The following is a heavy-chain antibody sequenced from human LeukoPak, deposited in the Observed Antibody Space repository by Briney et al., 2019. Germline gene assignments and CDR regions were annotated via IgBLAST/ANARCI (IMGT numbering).Heavy chain of an antibody. J-gene: IGHJ3*02. V-gene: IGHV3-30*02. CDR1: GFTFSSYG. CDR3: ARDRGIAAAPDAFDI. Sequence: GGSLRLSCAASGFTFSSYGMHWVRQAPGKGLEWVAFIRYDGSNKYYADSVKGRFTISRDNSKNTLYLQMNSLRAEDTAVYYCARDRGIAAAPDAFDIWGQGTMVTVSS. D-gene: IGHD6-13*01. CDR2: IRYDGSNK.